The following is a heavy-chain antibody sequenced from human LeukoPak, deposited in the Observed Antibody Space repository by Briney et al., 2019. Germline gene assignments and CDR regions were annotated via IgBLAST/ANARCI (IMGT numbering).Heavy chain of an antibody. CDR3: ASLPLSSVWFDP. CDR2: IYYSGST. J-gene: IGHJ5*02. Sequence: SQTLSLTCTVSSGSISSCGYYWSWIRQHPGKGLEWIGYIYYSGSTYYNPSLKSRVTISVDTSKNQFSLKLSSVTAADTAVYYCASLPLSSVWFDPWGQGTLVTVSS. V-gene: IGHV4-31*03. D-gene: IGHD3-16*02. CDR1: SGSISSCGYY.